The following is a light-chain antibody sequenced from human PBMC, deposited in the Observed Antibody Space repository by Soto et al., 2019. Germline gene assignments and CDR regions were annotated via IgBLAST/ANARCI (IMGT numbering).Light chain of an antibody. CDR3: QQYGSSLWT. J-gene: IGKJ1*01. Sequence: VMTQSPASLSVPPGERATLSCRASQSVSSNFAWYLQKPGQAPRLLIYGASSRATGIPDRFSGSGSGTDFTLTITRLEPEDFAVYYCQQYGSSLWTFGQGAKVDIK. CDR2: GAS. V-gene: IGKV3-20*01. CDR1: QSVSSN.